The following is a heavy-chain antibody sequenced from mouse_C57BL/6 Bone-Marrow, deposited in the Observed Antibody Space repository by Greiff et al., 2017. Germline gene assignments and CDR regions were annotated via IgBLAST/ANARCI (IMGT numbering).Heavy chain of an antibody. J-gene: IGHJ3*01. D-gene: IGHD1-1*01. CDR3: ARGELLRYFPLAY. Sequence: QVQLQQPGTELVKPGASVKLSCKASGYTFTSYWMHWVKQRPGQGLEWIGNINPSNGGTNYNEKFKSKATLTVAKSSSTAYMQLSSLTSEDSAVYYCARGELLRYFPLAYWGQGTLVTVSA. CDR1: GYTFTSYW. CDR2: INPSNGGT. V-gene: IGHV1-53*01.